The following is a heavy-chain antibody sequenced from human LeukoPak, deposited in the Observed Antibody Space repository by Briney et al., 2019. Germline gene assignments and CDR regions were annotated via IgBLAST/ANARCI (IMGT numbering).Heavy chain of an antibody. CDR2: IIPIFGTA. CDR1: GGTFSSYA. D-gene: IGHD4-17*01. Sequence: SSVKVSCKASGGTFSSYAISWVRQAPGQGLEWMGSIIPIFGTANYAQKSQGRVTITPDESTSAAYEELSSLRSEDTAVYYCARDPDYGTYWGQGTLLTVSS. CDR3: ARDPDYGTY. J-gene: IGHJ4*02. V-gene: IGHV1-69*13.